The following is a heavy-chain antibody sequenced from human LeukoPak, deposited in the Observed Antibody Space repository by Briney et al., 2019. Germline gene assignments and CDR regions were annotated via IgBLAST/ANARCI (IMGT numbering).Heavy chain of an antibody. CDR1: GFTFDDYG. J-gene: IGHJ4*02. Sequence: PGGSLRLSCAASGFTFDDYGMSWVRQAPGKGLEWVSGINWNGGSTGYADSVKGRFTISRDNAKNSLYLQMNSLRAEDTALYYCARDSAPIVGATPFDYWGQGTLVTVSS. CDR2: INWNGGST. CDR3: ARDSAPIVGATPFDY. V-gene: IGHV3-20*04. D-gene: IGHD1-26*01.